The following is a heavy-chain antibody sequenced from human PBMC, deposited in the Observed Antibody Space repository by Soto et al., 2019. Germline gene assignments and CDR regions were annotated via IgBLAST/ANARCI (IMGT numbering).Heavy chain of an antibody. CDR3: ETLVYSNHRDFDY. D-gene: IGHD4-4*01. CDR2: IIPIFGTA. V-gene: IGHV1-69*01. CDR1: GGTFSSYA. Sequence: QVQLVQSGAEVKKPGSSVKVSCKASGGTFSSYAISWVRQAPGQGLEWMGGIIPIFGTANYAQKFQGRVKITTAESTSPAYMELGSLRSQDTAVYYCETLVYSNHRDFDYWGQGTLVTVSS. J-gene: IGHJ4*02.